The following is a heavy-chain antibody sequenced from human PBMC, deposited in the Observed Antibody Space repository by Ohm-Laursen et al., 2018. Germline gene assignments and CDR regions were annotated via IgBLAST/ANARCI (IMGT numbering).Heavy chain of an antibody. V-gene: IGHV4-39*07. J-gene: IGHJ6*02. D-gene: IGHD5-18*01. CDR1: GGSISSGGYY. CDR3: ARGRVQLWRYYYYGMDV. CDR2: INHSGST. Sequence: SETLSLTCTVSGGSISSGGYYWSWIRQPPGKGLEWIGEINHSGSTNYNPSLKSRVTISVDTSKNQFSLKLSSVTAADTAVYYCARGRVQLWRYYYYGMDVWGQGTTVTVSS.